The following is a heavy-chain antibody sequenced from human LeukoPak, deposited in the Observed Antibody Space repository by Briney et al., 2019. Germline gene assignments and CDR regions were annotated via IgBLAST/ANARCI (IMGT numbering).Heavy chain of an antibody. J-gene: IGHJ4*02. CDR1: GGSFSGYY. V-gene: IGHV4-34*01. CDR3: ARRGFGENFDY. Sequence: SETLSLTCAVYGGSFSGYYWTWIRQPPGKGLEWIGEINHYGTTNYNPSLKSRVTISEDTSKNQFSLKLSSVTAADTAVYYCARRGFGENFDYWGQGTLVTVSS. D-gene: IGHD3-10*01. CDR2: INHYGTT.